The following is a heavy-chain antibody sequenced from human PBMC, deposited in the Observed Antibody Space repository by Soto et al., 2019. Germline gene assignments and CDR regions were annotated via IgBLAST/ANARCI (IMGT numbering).Heavy chain of an antibody. CDR2: IDHSGST. CDR1: GGSISSSSYY. J-gene: IGHJ6*02. V-gene: IGHV4-39*07. Sequence: SETLSLTCTVSGGSISSSSYYWSWIRQPPGKGLEWIGEIDHSGSTNYNPSLKSRVTISVDTSKNQFSLKLSSVTAADTAVYYCARGDYSVWXQGTTVTVSS. D-gene: IGHD3-10*01. CDR3: ARGDYSV.